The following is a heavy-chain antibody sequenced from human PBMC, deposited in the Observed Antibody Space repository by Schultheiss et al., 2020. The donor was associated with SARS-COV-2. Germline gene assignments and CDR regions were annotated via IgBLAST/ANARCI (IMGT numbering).Heavy chain of an antibody. CDR1: GGSISSYY. V-gene: IGHV4-59*01. CDR3: AREVPQQLVPSDY. J-gene: IGHJ4*02. CDR2: ICYSGST. D-gene: IGHD6-13*01. Sequence: SETLSLTCTVSGGSISSYYWSWIRQPPGKGLEWIGYICYSGSTNYNPSLKSRVTMSLDTSKNQFSLRLSSVTAADTAVYYCAREVPQQLVPSDYWGQGTLVTVSS.